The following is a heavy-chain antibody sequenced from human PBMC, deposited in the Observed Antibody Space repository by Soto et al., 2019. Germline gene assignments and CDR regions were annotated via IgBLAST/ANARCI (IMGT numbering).Heavy chain of an antibody. Sequence: EVQLVESGGGLVQPGGSLRLSCAASGFTFSSYWMSWVRQAPGKGLEWVANIKQDGSEKYYEDSVKGRFTISRDNAKNSLYLQMNSLRAEDTAVFYCAKYGSGRYFDYWGQGTLVTVSS. CDR3: AKYGSGRYFDY. D-gene: IGHD3-10*01. CDR2: IKQDGSEK. J-gene: IGHJ4*02. CDR1: GFTFSSYW. V-gene: IGHV3-7*01.